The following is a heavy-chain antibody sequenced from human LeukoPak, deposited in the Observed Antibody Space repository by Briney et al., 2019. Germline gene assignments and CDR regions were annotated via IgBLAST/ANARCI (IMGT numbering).Heavy chain of an antibody. D-gene: IGHD3-22*01. J-gene: IGHJ4*02. CDR2: ISGSGVST. Sequence: GGSLRLSCAASGFTFSSYAMSWVRQAPGKGLEWVSAISGSGVSTYYADSVKGRFTISRDNSKNTLYLHINSLRAEDTAVYYCAKESRDYYDSSGADYWGQGTLVTVSS. V-gene: IGHV3-23*01. CDR1: GFTFSSYA. CDR3: AKESRDYYDSSGADY.